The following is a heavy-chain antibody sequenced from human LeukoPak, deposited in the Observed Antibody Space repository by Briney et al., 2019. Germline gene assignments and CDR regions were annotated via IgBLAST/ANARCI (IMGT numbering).Heavy chain of an antibody. CDR2: IIPIFGTA. J-gene: IGHJ6*04. V-gene: IGHV1-69*06. CDR1: GGTFSSYA. D-gene: IGHD2-2*01. Sequence: GASVKVSCKASGGTFSSYAISWVRQAPGQGLEWMGGIIPIFGTANYAQKFQGRVTITADKSTSTAYMELSSLRSEDTAVYYSARVRYCSSTSCRNFYYYYGMDVWGKGTTVTVSS. CDR3: ARVRYCSSTSCRNFYYYYGMDV.